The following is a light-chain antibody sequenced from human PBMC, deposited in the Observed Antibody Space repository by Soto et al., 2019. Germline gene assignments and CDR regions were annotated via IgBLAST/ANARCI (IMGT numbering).Light chain of an antibody. CDR1: QGVSSY. CDR3: QQRSNWLWT. J-gene: IGKJ1*01. V-gene: IGKV3D-11*01. CDR2: DAS. Sequence: EIVLTQSPATLSLSPGERATLSCRASQGVSSYLAWYQQKPGQAPRLLIYDASHRATGIPARFSGSGPGTDFTLTISSLETEDFAVYYCQQRSNWLWTFGQGTKVEIK.